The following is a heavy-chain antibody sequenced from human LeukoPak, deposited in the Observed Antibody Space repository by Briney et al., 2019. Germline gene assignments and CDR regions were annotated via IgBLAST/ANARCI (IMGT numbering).Heavy chain of an antibody. J-gene: IGHJ1*01. Sequence: GRSLRLSCAASGFTFSNYNMNWVRQAPGKGLEWVSYITTSSSTIYYADSVKGRFTISRDNAKNSLYLQMNSLRAEDTAVYYCASGRYCSSTSCYPSGYFQHWGQGTLVTVSS. D-gene: IGHD2-2*01. CDR1: GFTFSNYN. CDR3: ASGRYCSSTSCYPSGYFQH. V-gene: IGHV3-48*01. CDR2: ITTSSSTI.